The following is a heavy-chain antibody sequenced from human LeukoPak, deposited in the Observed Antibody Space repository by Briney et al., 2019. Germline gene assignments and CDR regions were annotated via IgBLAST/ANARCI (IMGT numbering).Heavy chain of an antibody. CDR2: ISAYNGNT. CDR1: GYTFTSYG. V-gene: IGHV1-18*01. J-gene: IGHJ5*02. D-gene: IGHD3-3*01. Sequence: ASVKVSCKASGYTFTSYGISWVRQAPGQGLEWMGWISAYNGNTNYAQKLQGRVTMTTDTSTSTAYMELRSPRSDDTAVYYCARPDYDFWSGPKGGWFDPWGQGTLVTVSS. CDR3: ARPDYDFWSGPKGGWFDP.